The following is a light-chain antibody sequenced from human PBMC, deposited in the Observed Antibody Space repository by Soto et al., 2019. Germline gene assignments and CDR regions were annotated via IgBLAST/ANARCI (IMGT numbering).Light chain of an antibody. CDR2: ANR. CDR1: SSNIGSHT. J-gene: IGLJ2*01. CDR3: QSYDSSLSGVV. V-gene: IGLV1-44*01. Sequence: QSVLTQPPSASGTPGQRITISCSGSSSNIGSHTVNWHQQVPGTAPKLLIHANRDRPSGVPDRFSGSKSDTSASLAITGLQAEDEADYYCQSYDSSLSGVVFGGGTKLTVL.